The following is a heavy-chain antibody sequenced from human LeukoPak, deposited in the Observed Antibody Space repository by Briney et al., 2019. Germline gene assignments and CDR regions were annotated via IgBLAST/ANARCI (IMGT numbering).Heavy chain of an antibody. CDR1: GFTFSSYW. V-gene: IGHV3-7*01. D-gene: IGHD5-12*01. J-gene: IGHJ4*02. Sequence: GGSLRLSCAASGFTFSSYWMNWVRQAPGKGLERVANIKQDGSEKYYVDSVKGRFTISRDNAKNSLYLQMNSLRVEDTAVYYCAREYVDIVPMGSFDYWGQGTLVTVSS. CDR3: AREYVDIVPMGSFDY. CDR2: IKQDGSEK.